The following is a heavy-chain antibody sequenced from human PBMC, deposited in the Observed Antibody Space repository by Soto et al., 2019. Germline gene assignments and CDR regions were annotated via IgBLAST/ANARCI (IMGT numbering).Heavy chain of an antibody. CDR1: KFTFTSYG. V-gene: IGHV3-48*01. CDR3: AKDTLPGHRGYYSRALDI. D-gene: IGHD5-12*01. J-gene: IGHJ3*02. CDR2: ISTRGDTI. Sequence: WGSLGLSCASSKFTFTSYGMNWVRQAPGMGLEWVSDISTRGDTIYYADSVKGRFTISRDNSKNTLYLQMNSLRAEDTAVYYCAKDTLPGHRGYYSRALDIWGQGTMVTV.